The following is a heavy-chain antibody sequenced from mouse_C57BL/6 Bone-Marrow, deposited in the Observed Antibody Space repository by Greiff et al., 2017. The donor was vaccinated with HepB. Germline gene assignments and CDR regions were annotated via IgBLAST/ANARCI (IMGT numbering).Heavy chain of an antibody. CDR2: IDPETGGT. CDR1: GYTFTDYE. CDR3: TRFGYYGSSWYFDV. J-gene: IGHJ1*03. Sequence: QVQLQQSGAELVRPGASVTLSCKASGYTFTDYEMHWVKQTPVHGLEWIGAIDPETGGTAYNQKFKGTAILTADKSSSTAYMELRSLTSEDSAVYYCTRFGYYGSSWYFDVWGTGTTVTVSS. D-gene: IGHD1-1*01. V-gene: IGHV1-15*01.